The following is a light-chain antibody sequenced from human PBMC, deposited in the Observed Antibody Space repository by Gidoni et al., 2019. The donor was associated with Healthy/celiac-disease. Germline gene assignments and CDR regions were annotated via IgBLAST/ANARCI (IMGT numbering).Light chain of an antibody. CDR1: QSVSSY. CDR2: DAS. Sequence: DIVLTQSPATLSLSPGERATLSCRASQSVSSYLAWYQQKPGQAPRLLIYDASNRATGIPARFSGSVSGTDFTLTISSLEPEDFAVYYCQQRSNWPRMYTFXQXTKLEIK. V-gene: IGKV3-11*01. J-gene: IGKJ2*01. CDR3: QQRSNWPRMYT.